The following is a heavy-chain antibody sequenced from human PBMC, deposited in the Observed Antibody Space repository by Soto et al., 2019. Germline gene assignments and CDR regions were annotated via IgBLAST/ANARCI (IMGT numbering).Heavy chain of an antibody. D-gene: IGHD2-8*01. Sequence: GGSLRLSCAASGFTFSSYAMSWVRQAPGKGLEWVSAISGSGGSTYYADSVKGRFTISRDNSKNTLYLQMNSLRAEDTAVYYCANQGMVYAIFDYFDYWGQGTLVTVSS. CDR2: ISGSGGST. J-gene: IGHJ4*02. CDR3: ANQGMVYAIFDYFDY. CDR1: GFTFSSYA. V-gene: IGHV3-23*01.